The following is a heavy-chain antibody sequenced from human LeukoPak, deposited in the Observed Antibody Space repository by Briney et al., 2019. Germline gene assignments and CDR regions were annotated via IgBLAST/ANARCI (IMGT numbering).Heavy chain of an antibody. CDR1: GFTFRNYA. D-gene: IGHD3-3*01. V-gene: IGHV3-23*01. CDR3: AKDRGYDFWSGLNWFDP. CDR2: ISGSGGST. Sequence: GGSLRLSCVVSGFTFRNYAMSWVRQAPGKGLEWVSAISGSGGSTYYADSVKGRFTISRDNSKNTLYLQMNSMRAEDTAVYYCAKDRGYDFWSGLNWFDPWGQGTLVTVSS. J-gene: IGHJ5*02.